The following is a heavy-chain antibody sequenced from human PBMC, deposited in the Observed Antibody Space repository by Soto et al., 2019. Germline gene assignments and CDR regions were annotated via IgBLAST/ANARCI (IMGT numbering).Heavy chain of an antibody. D-gene: IGHD3-10*01. V-gene: IGHV3-30-3*01. CDR1: GFTFSSYA. J-gene: IGHJ4*02. CDR2: ISYDGSTK. CDR3: ESKKRAVWDGSFSPSIPPDC. Sequence: QVQLVESGGGVVQPGRSLRLSCAASGFTFSSYAMNWVRQAPGKGLEWVAVISYDGSTKYYSDSVKGRFTISRDNSKKPLYLQMNCVTAGDTAVFLCESKKRAVWDGSFSPSIPPDCWGQGTLVTVSS.